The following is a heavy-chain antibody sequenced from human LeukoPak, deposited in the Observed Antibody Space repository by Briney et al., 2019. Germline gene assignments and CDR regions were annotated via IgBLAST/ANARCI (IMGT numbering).Heavy chain of an antibody. CDR1: GFTFSRYA. Sequence: GGSLRLSCAASGFTFSRYAMHWVRQAPGKGLEWVSVIAYDGSNKYSADSLKGRFTISRDNSNNTVYLQMNSLRAEDTAVYYCARGSRYFDWSYYYYYYMDVWGKGTTVTVSS. CDR3: ARGSRYFDWSYYYYYYMDV. D-gene: IGHD3-9*01. CDR2: IAYDGSNK. J-gene: IGHJ6*03. V-gene: IGHV3-30*03.